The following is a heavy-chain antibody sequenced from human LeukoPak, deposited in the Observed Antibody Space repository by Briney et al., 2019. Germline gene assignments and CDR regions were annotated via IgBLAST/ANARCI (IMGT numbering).Heavy chain of an antibody. J-gene: IGHJ4*02. CDR2: IIPNFATT. Sequence: SVKVSCKASGGTFSSYIVTWVRQAPGQGLEWVGGIIPNFATTNHAQKFQGRVTITADESRTTAYMELSSLRSDDTAVYYCARGVCNGGRCYSLYWGQGTLVTVSS. V-gene: IGHV1-69*13. CDR1: GGTFSSYI. CDR3: ARGVCNGGRCYSLY. D-gene: IGHD2-15*01.